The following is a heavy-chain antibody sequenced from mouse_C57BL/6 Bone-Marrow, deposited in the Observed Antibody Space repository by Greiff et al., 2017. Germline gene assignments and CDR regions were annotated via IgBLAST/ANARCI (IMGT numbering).Heavy chain of an antibody. J-gene: IGHJ3*01. CDR2: IYPRSGNT. D-gene: IGHD1-1*01. V-gene: IGHV1-81*01. CDR1: GYTFTSYG. Sequence: QVQLQQSGAELARPGASVKLSCKASGYTFTSYGISWVKQRTGQGLEWIGEIYPRSGNTYYNEKFKGKATLTAEKSSSTAYMELRSLTSEDSAVYFCARSEYYGSNFAYWGQGTLVTVSA. CDR3: ARSEYYGSNFAY.